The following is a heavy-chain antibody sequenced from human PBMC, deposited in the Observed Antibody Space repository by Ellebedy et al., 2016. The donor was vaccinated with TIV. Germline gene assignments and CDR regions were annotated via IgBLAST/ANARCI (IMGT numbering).Heavy chain of an antibody. D-gene: IGHD3-3*01. CDR3: ARRDFWSGYYDY. V-gene: IGHV5-51*01. CDR2: INPGDSGT. Sequence: KVSCKGSGYNFASYWIGWVRQMPGKGLEWMGIINPGDSGTRVSPPFQGQVTFSADKSVSTAYLQWSSLKASDTGMYYCARRDFWSGYYDYWGQGTLVTVSS. J-gene: IGHJ4*02. CDR1: GYNFASYW.